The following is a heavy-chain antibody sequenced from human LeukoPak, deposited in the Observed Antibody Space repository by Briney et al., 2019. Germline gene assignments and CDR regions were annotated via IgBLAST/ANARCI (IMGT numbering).Heavy chain of an antibody. Sequence: ASVKVSCKASGGTFSSYAISWVRQAPGQGLEWMGGIIPIFGTANYAQKFQGRVTITADESTSTAYMELSSLRSEDTAVYYCATDWDSSSWSSFDYWGQGTLVTVSS. CDR2: IIPIFGTA. V-gene: IGHV1-69*13. J-gene: IGHJ4*02. D-gene: IGHD6-13*01. CDR3: ATDWDSSSWSSFDY. CDR1: GGTFSSYA.